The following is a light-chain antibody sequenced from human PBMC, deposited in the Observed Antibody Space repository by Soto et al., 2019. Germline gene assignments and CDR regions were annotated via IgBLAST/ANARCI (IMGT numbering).Light chain of an antibody. Sequence: LTQAPSASGSSVQSVTISCTGTSTDVGGYNYVSWYQQHPGKAPKLMIYEVSKRPSGVPDRFSGSKSGNTASLTVSGLQAEDEADYYCSSYAGNNIHYVFGTGTKVTVL. V-gene: IGLV2-8*01. J-gene: IGLJ1*01. CDR3: SSYAGNNIHYV. CDR2: EVS. CDR1: STDVGGYNY.